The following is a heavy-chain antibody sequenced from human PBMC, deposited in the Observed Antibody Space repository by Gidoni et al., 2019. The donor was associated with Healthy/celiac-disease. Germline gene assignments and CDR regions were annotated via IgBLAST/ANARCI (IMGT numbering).Heavy chain of an antibody. J-gene: IGHJ4*02. CDR3: ARGDWNYLEGPDY. Sequence: NTNTGNPTYAQGFTGRFVFSLDTSVSTAYLQISSLKAEDTAVYYCARGDWNYLEGPDYWGQGTLVTVSS. CDR2: NTNTGNP. V-gene: IGHV7-4-1*02. D-gene: IGHD1-7*01.